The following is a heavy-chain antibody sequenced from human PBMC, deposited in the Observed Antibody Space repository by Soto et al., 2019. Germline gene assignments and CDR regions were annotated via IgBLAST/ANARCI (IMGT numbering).Heavy chain of an antibody. Sequence: QVQLQESGPGLVKPSETLSLTCTVSGGSISSYYWSWIRQPAGKGLEWIGRIYTSGSTNYNPSLKSRVTMSVDTSKNQFSLKLSSVTAADTAVYYCARVAAASVTRLGGWFDPWAREPWSPSPQ. V-gene: IGHV4-4*07. CDR1: GGSISSYY. CDR3: ARVAAASVTRLGGWFDP. D-gene: IGHD2-2*01. CDR2: IYTSGST. J-gene: IGHJ5*02.